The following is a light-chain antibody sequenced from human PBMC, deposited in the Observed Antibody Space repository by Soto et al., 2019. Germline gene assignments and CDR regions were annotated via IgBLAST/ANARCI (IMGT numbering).Light chain of an antibody. Sequence: DIVMTQTPLSSPVTLGQPASISCRSSQSLVHSDGDTYLSWLQQRPGQPLRLLIYKVSNRFSGVPKRIRGSGGGEDFTLENRRGEGEDVGGYYCMQASQFRTFGQGTRLEIK. V-gene: IGKV2-24*01. CDR1: QSLVHSDGDTY. J-gene: IGKJ5*01. CDR3: MQASQFRT. CDR2: KVS.